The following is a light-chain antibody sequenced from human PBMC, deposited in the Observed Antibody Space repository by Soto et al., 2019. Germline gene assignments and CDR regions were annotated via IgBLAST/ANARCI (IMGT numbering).Light chain of an antibody. V-gene: IGKV3-20*01. CDR1: QNLVTSY. Sequence: LTQFHGTLSLSPGEGAMLSCWASQNLVTSYLDWYQKKYRQSPRLLIYGALYRAPGSPDRLSGRADGTDLTFSINTMEPEDFEVYYCQYYDESMWTFGHGTKVDI. CDR3: QYYDESMWT. J-gene: IGKJ1*01. CDR2: GAL.